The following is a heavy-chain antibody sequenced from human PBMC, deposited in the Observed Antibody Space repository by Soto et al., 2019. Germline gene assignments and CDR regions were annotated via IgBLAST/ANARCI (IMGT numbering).Heavy chain of an antibody. D-gene: IGHD6-13*01. J-gene: IGHJ1*01. CDR3: ARELRCLSSTWRECFQP. CDR1: GCTFTSYA. V-gene: IGHV1-3*01. Sequence: QVQLMQSGAEVNKPGASVKVSCKASGCTFTSYAMHWVRQAPGQRLEWMGWINVGNGNTNHLQKFQGRLTFTRDTSASTVYMELSNLGSEDTAIYYCARELRCLSSTWRECFQPWGQGTLVTVSS. CDR2: INVGNGNT.